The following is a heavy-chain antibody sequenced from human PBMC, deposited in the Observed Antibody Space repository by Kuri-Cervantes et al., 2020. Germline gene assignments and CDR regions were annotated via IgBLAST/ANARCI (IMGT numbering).Heavy chain of an antibody. CDR3: AKDWKNFTIFGVVIRYPGWFDP. CDR1: GFTFSSYA. J-gene: IGHJ5*02. CDR2: ISGSGGST. V-gene: IGHV3-23*01. Sequence: GRSLRLSCAASGFTFSSYAMSWVRQAPGKGLEWVSAISGSGGSTYYADSVKGRFTISRDNSKNTLYLQMNSLRAEDTAVYYCAKDWKNFTIFGVVIRYPGWFDPWGQGTLVTVSS. D-gene: IGHD3-3*01.